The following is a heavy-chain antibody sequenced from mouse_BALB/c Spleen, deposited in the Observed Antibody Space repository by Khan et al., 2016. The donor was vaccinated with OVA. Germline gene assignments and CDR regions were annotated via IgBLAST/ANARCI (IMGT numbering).Heavy chain of an antibody. CDR3: ARTHER. CDR2: INPSSGYT. V-gene: IGHV1-4*01. CDR1: GYTFTSYT. J-gene: IGHJ2*01. Sequence: VKLLESGAELARPGASVKMSCKASGYTFTSYTMHWVKQRPGQGLEWIGYINPSSGYTKYNQKFKDKATLTVDKSSSTAYMQLSSLTSEDSAVYDCARTHERWGQGTTVTVSS.